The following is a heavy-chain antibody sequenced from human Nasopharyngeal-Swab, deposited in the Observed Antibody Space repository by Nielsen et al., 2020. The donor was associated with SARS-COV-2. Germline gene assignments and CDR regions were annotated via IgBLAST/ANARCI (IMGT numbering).Heavy chain of an antibody. D-gene: IGHD3-22*01. CDR3: ASTPLDSSGYYYAFHY. Sequence: LKISCAASGFTFSRYTMHWVRQAPGRGLEWVAVISYDGSNKYYADSVKGRFTISRDISKNTLYLQMNSLRAEDTAVFYCASTPLDSSGYYYAFHYWGRGTLVTVSS. CDR2: ISYDGSNK. J-gene: IGHJ4*02. CDR1: GFTFSRYT. V-gene: IGHV3-30-3*01.